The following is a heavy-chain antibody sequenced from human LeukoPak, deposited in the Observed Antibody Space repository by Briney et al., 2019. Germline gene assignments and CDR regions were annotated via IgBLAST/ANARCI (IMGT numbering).Heavy chain of an antibody. CDR1: GFTFSSYA. CDR3: AKDPHTGYSFAY. D-gene: IGHD5-18*01. Sequence: GGSLRLSCVFSGFTFSSYAMSWVRQAPGKGLEWVSSLSGSGGSTYHADSVKGRFTISRDNSKNTLYLQMNSLRVEDTAVYYCAKDPHTGYSFAYWGQGTLVTVSS. CDR2: LSGSGGST. J-gene: IGHJ4*02. V-gene: IGHV3-23*01.